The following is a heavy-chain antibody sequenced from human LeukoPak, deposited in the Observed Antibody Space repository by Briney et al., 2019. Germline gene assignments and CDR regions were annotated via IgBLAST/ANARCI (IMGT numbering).Heavy chain of an antibody. Sequence: PGGSLRLSCAASGLTVSSTYMSWVRQAPGKGLEWVSAISGSGGSTYYADSVKGRFTISRDNSKNTLYLQMNSLRAEDTAVYYCAKGWLRLDFDYWGQGTLVTVSS. D-gene: IGHD5-12*01. CDR2: ISGSGGST. CDR1: GLTVSSTY. J-gene: IGHJ4*02. CDR3: AKGWLRLDFDY. V-gene: IGHV3-23*01.